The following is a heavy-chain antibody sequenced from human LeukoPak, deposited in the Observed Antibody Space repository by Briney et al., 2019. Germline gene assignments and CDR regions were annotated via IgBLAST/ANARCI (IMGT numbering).Heavy chain of an antibody. CDR3: ARGGTTMVRGA. J-gene: IGHJ5*02. V-gene: IGHV3-53*01. CDR1: GFTFRNYA. CDR2: IYSGGST. Sequence: GGSLKLSCAASGFTFRNYAMSWVRQAPGKGLEWVSVIYSGGSTSYADSVKGRFTISRDNSKNTLYLQMNNLRAEDTAVYYCARGGTTMVRGAWGQGTLVTVSS. D-gene: IGHD3-10*01.